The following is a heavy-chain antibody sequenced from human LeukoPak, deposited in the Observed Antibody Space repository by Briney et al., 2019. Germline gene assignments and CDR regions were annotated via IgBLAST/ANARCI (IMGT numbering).Heavy chain of an antibody. CDR3: ARQYGYCSGGSCYSDSNYFDY. CDR1: GYSFTSYW. D-gene: IGHD2-15*01. V-gene: IGHV5-51*07. J-gene: IGHJ4*02. CDR2: IYPGDSDT. Sequence: GESLKISCKGSGYSFTSYWIGWVHQMPGKGLEWMGIIYPGDSDTRYSPSFQGQVTISADKSISTAYLQWSSLKASDTAMYYCARQYGYCSGGSCYSDSNYFDYWGQGTLVTVSS.